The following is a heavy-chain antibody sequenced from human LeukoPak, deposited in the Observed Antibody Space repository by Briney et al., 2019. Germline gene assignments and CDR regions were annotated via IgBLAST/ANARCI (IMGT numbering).Heavy chain of an antibody. V-gene: IGHV4-59*01. CDR2: IYYSGST. CDR3: ARLGSGQAFDI. CDR1: GGSISSYY. Sequence: SETLSLTCTVSGGSISSYYWSWIRQPPGKGLECIGYIYYSGSTSYNPSLKSRVTISVDTSKYQFSLKLSSVTAADTAVYYCARLGSGQAFDIWGQGTMVTVSS. D-gene: IGHD3-10*01. J-gene: IGHJ3*02.